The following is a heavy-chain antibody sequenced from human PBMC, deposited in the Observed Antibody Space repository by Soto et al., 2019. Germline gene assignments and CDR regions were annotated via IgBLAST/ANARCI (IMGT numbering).Heavy chain of an antibody. Sequence: PGESLKISCKGSGYSFTSYWIGWVRQMPGKGLEWMGIIYPGDSDTRYSPSFQGQVTISADKSISTAYLQWSSLKVSDTAMYYCARTGRPHYYYYGMDVWGQGTTVTVSS. CDR3: ARTGRPHYYYYGMDV. CDR2: IYPGDSDT. J-gene: IGHJ6*02. CDR1: GYSFTSYW. V-gene: IGHV5-51*01.